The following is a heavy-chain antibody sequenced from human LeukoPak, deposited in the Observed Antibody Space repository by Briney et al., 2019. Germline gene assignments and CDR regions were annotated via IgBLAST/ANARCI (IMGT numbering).Heavy chain of an antibody. Sequence: SETLPLTCTVSGGSISSGDYYWSWIRQPPGKGLEWIGYIYYSGSTYYNPSLKSQVTISVDTSKNQFSLKLSSVTAADTAVYYCARVCGGDCYWRAFDYWGQGTLVTVSS. V-gene: IGHV4-30-4*01. D-gene: IGHD2-21*02. CDR3: ARVCGGDCYWRAFDY. CDR2: IYYSGST. CDR1: GGSISSGDYY. J-gene: IGHJ4*02.